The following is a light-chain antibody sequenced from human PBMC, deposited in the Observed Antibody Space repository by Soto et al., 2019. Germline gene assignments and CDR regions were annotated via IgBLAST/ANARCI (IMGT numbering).Light chain of an antibody. CDR1: QSVSSSY. V-gene: IGKV3D-20*02. CDR3: QQRSNRPDT. J-gene: IGKJ2*01. CDR2: DAS. Sequence: EIEMRESPDIVSVSPGERATLSCGASQSVSSSYLAWYQQKPGQAPRLLIYDASYGAPGIPARFSGSGSGTDFTLTRSLLHPEDFAVYSCQQRSNRPDTFGQGTTGDIK.